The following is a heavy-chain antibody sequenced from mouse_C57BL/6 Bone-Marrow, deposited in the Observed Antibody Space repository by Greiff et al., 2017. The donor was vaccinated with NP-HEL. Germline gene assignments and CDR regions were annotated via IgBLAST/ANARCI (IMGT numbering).Heavy chain of an antibody. CDR2: ISSGGDYI. CDR1: GFTFSSYA. Sequence: EVKVVESGEGLVKPGGSLKLSCAASGFTFSSYAMSWVRQTPEKRLEWVAYISSGGDYIYYADTVKGRFTISRDNARNTLYLQMSSLKSEDTAMYYCTRDRVYYGNYWYFDVWGTGTTVTVSS. J-gene: IGHJ1*03. V-gene: IGHV5-9-1*02. D-gene: IGHD2-1*01. CDR3: TRDRVYYGNYWYFDV.